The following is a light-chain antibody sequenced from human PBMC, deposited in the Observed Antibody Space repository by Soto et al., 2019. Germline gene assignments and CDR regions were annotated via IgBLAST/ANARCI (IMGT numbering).Light chain of an antibody. CDR2: DAS. J-gene: IGKJ1*01. CDR3: QQYNSYPWT. V-gene: IGKV1-5*01. CDR1: QSISSW. Sequence: DIQMTQSPSTLSASVGDRVTITCRASQSISSWLAWYQQKPGKAPKLLIYDASTLESGAPSRFSGSVSGTELTLTINSLQPDDFASYYCQQYNSYPWTFGQGTKVDIK.